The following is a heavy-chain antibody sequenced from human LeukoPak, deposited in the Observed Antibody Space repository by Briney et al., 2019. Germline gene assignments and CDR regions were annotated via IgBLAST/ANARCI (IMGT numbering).Heavy chain of an antibody. V-gene: IGHV3-23*01. Sequence: GGSLRLSCAASGFTFSSYAMSWVRQAPGKGLEWASAISGSGGSTYYADSVKGRFTISRDNSKNTLYLQMNSLRAEDTAVYYCAKSGDILTGYYKGYYFDYWGQGTLVTVSS. CDR1: GFTFSSYA. D-gene: IGHD3-9*01. CDR2: ISGSGGST. CDR3: AKSGDILTGYYKGYYFDY. J-gene: IGHJ4*02.